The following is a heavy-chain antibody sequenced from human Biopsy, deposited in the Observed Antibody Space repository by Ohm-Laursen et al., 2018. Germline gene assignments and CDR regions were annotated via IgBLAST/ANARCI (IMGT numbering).Heavy chain of an antibody. Sequence: GSLRLSCAASGFPVSDYYMSWIRLAPGRGLEWVSDINSSGSTKYHAESVKGRFTISRDNAMNSVYLQMNSLRGEDTAVYYCARAVGIAAAPIDYWGQGTLVTVSS. CDR2: INSSGSTK. D-gene: IGHD2-15*01. CDR3: ARAVGIAAAPIDY. J-gene: IGHJ4*02. CDR1: GFPVSDYY. V-gene: IGHV3-11*01.